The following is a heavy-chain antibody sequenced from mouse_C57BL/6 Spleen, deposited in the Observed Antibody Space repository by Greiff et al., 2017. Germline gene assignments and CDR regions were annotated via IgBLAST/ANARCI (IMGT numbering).Heavy chain of an antibody. Sequence: QVQLQQPGAELVKPGASVKLSCKASGYTFTSYWMPWVKQRPGRGLEWIGRIAPNSGGTNYNEKFKSKATLTVDKPSSTSYMQLSSLTSEDSAVYYWARWRVKYYAMDDWGQGTSVTVSS. D-gene: IGHD2-13*01. CDR3: ARWRVKYYAMDD. CDR1: GYTFTSYW. CDR2: IAPNSGGT. V-gene: IGHV1-72*01. J-gene: IGHJ4*01.